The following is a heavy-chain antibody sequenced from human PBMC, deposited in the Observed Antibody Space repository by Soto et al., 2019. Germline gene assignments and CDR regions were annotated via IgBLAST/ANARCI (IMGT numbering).Heavy chain of an antibody. J-gene: IGHJ6*02. V-gene: IGHV3-74*02. CDR1: GFTVSSYW. CDR2: ISSDGSRT. D-gene: IGHD1-26*01. Sequence: EVQLAESGGGLVQPGGSLRLSCAASGFTVSSYWMHRVRQAPGKGLVWVSRISSDGSRTDYADSVKGRFTISRDNAKKTLDMQMNSLRAEDTAVYYCARGGSGSYGDYYGMDVWGQGTTVTVSS. CDR3: ARGGSGSYGDYYGMDV.